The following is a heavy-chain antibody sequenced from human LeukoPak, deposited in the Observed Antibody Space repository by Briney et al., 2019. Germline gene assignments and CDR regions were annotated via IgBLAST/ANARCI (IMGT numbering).Heavy chain of an antibody. CDR3: AIKYCSSTSCHEY. D-gene: IGHD2-2*01. CDR2: IYYSGST. J-gene: IGHJ4*02. Sequence: SETLSLTCTVSGGSINSYYWSWIRQPPGKGLEWIGYIYYSGSTNYNPSLKSRVTISVDTSKNQFSLKLSSVTAADTAVYYCAIKYCSSTSCHEYWGQGTLVTVSS. V-gene: IGHV4-59*01. CDR1: GGSINSYY.